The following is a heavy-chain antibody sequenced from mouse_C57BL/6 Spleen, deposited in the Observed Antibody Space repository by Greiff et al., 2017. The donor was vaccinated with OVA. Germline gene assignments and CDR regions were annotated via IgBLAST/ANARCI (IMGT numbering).Heavy chain of an antibody. CDR1: GYAFTNYL. CDR3: ARSVSP. CDR2: INPGSGGT. V-gene: IGHV1-54*01. J-gene: IGHJ1*03. Sequence: QVQLQQSGAELVRPGTSVKVSCKASGYAFTNYLIEWVKQRPGQGLEWIGVINPGSGGTNYNEKFKGKATLTADKSSSTAYMQLSSLTSEDSAVYFCARSVSPWGTGTTVTVSS.